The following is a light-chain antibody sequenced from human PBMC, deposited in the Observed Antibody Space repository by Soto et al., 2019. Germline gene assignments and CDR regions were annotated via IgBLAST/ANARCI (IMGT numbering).Light chain of an antibody. V-gene: IGLV2-14*01. J-gene: IGLJ2*01. CDR2: DVS. CDR3: SSYTCSSTLV. CDR1: SSDVGGYNY. Sequence: QSVLTQPASVSGSPGQSITISCTGTSSDVGGYNYVSWYQQHPGKAPKLMIYDVSNRPSGVSNRFSGSKSGNTASLTISGLHAEDEADYYCSSYTCSSTLVFGGGTKLTVL.